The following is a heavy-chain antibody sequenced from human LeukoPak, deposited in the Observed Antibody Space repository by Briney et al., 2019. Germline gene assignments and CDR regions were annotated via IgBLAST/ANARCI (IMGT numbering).Heavy chain of an antibody. V-gene: IGHV1-58*02. CDR2: IVVCSGNT. CDR3: AAAPQIAAAGTVGYYGMDV. D-gene: IGHD6-13*01. J-gene: IGHJ6*02. CDR1: GFTFTSSA. Sequence: ASVKVSCKASGFTFTSSAMQWVRQARGQRLEWVGWIVVCSGNTNYAQKFQERVTITRDMSTSTAYMELSSLRSEDTAVYYCAAAPQIAAAGTVGYYGMDVWGQGATVTVS.